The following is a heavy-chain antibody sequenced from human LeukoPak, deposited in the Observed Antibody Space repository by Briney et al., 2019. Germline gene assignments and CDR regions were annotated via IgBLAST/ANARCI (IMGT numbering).Heavy chain of an antibody. V-gene: IGHV4-34*01. Sequence: SETLSLTCAVCVGSFSGYYWSWIRQPPGKGLEWIGEINHSGSTNYNPSLKSRVTISVDTSKNQFSLKLSSVTAADTAVYYCARGAILRYFDRRVYYYYYMDVWGKGTTVTVSS. J-gene: IGHJ6*03. CDR2: INHSGST. CDR1: VGSFSGYY. D-gene: IGHD3-9*01. CDR3: ARGAILRYFDRRVYYYYYMDV.